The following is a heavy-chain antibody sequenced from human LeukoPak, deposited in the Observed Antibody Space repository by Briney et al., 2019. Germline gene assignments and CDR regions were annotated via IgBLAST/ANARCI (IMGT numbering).Heavy chain of an antibody. V-gene: IGHV4-30-4*01. D-gene: IGHD4/OR15-4a*01. CDR3: ARELTYADY. CDR2: IYYSGST. J-gene: IGHJ4*02. Sequence: PSQTLSLTCTVSGGSISSGDYYWRWIRQPTGKGLEWIGYIYYSGSTYYNPSLKSRVTMSVDTSKNQFSLKLSSVTAADTAVYYCARELTYADYWGQGTLVTVSS. CDR1: GGSISSGDYY.